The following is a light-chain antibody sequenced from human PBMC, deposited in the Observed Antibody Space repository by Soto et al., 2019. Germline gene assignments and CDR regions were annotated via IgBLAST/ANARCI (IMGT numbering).Light chain of an antibody. CDR2: YAY. CDR1: QSITSSF. CDR3: QQYGGSPRT. Sequence: EIVLTQSPGILSLSPGERASLSCGASQSITSSFLAWYQQKPGQAPRLLIYYAYRRTTGIPDRFSGSGSGTDFTLTISGLEPEDFAVYYCQQYGGSPRTFGQGTKVDIK. J-gene: IGKJ1*01. V-gene: IGKV3-20*01.